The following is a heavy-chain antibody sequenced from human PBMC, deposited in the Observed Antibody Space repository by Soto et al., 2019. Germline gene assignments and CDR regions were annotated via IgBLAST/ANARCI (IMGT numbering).Heavy chain of an antibody. CDR1: GFTVSSNY. CDR2: IYSSGNT. Sequence: EVQLVETGGGLIQPGGSLRLSCAVSGFTVSSNYMSWVRQAPGKGLEWVSIIYSSGNTYYADSVKGRFTMSRYTSNNTVLLQMSSLRAEDTAVYYCARVSSPFGYWGQGTLVTFSS. V-gene: IGHV3-53*02. D-gene: IGHD3-16*01. CDR3: ARVSSPFGY. J-gene: IGHJ4*02.